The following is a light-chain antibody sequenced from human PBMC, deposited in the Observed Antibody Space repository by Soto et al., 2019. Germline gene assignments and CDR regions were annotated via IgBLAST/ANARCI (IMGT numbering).Light chain of an antibody. J-gene: IGKJ1*01. CDR3: QQYNNWPRT. Sequence: PGERVTLSCRASQSVSSSYLTWYQQKPGQAPRLLIYGASTRATGIPARFSGSGSGTEFTPTISSLQSEDFAVYYCQQYNNWPRTFGQGTKVDIK. V-gene: IGKV3-15*01. CDR2: GAS. CDR1: QSVSSSY.